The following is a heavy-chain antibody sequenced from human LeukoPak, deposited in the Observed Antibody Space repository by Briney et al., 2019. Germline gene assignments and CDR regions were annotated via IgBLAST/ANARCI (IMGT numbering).Heavy chain of an antibody. CDR1: GGSISTSSYY. V-gene: IGHV4-39*07. J-gene: IGHJ5*02. CDR3: ARVVYRGENWFDP. CDR2: IFYSGST. D-gene: IGHD3-10*01. Sequence: PSETLSLTCTVSGGSISTSSYYWGWVRQPPGKGLEWIGNIFYSGSTYYSPSLKSRATISVDTSKNQCSLKLNSVTAADTAVYYCARVVYRGENWFDPWGQGTLVIVSS.